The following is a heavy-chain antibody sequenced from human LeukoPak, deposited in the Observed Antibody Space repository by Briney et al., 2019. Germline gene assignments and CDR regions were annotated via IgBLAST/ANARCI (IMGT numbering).Heavy chain of an antibody. Sequence: GGSLRRSCAASGFTLTSYGMHWVRQAPGKGLEWVAVIWYDGSKKYYVDSVKGRFTISRDNSNTLYLQMNSLRAEDTAVYYCAKDTSRYGTAWTFDQWGQGTLVTVSS. D-gene: IGHD5-24*01. V-gene: IGHV3-33*06. CDR1: GFTLTSYG. CDR2: IWYDGSKK. CDR3: AKDTSRYGTAWTFDQ. J-gene: IGHJ4*02.